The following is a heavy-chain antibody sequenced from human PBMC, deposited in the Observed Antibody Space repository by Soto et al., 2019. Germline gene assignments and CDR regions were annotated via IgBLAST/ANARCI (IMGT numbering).Heavy chain of an antibody. V-gene: IGHV4-34*01. CDR2: INHSGST. CDR1: GESFSDYY. Sequence: QVQLQQWGAGLLKPSETLSLTCAVYGESFSDYYWSWIRQPPGKGLEWIGEINHSGSTNYNRSLKSRVTITRDTPKNHFSLKLNSVTAADTAVYYCARGDFKGSNRGLGSLVTVSS. CDR3: ARGDFKGSN. J-gene: IGHJ4*02.